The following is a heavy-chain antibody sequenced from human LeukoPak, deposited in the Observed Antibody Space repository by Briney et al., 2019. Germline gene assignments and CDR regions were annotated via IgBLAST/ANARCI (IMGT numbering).Heavy chain of an antibody. CDR1: GFTFGDYA. Sequence: GGSLRLSCTASGFTFGDYAMSWVRQAPGKGLEWVGFIRSKAYGGTTEYAASVKGRFTISRDDSKSIAYLQMNSLKTEDTAVYYCTRSITIFGVVIKLDYYYYMDVWGKGTTVTVSS. CDR2: IRSKAYGGTT. D-gene: IGHD3-3*01. CDR3: TRSITIFGVVIKLDYYYYMDV. J-gene: IGHJ6*03. V-gene: IGHV3-49*04.